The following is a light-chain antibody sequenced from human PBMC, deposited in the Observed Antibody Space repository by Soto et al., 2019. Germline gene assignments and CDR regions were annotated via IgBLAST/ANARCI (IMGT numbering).Light chain of an antibody. CDR1: QTVTSN. Sequence: EIVMTQSPVTLSVSPGETANLSCRASQTVTSNLAWYQQKPGRSPRLLLSGASTRATGIPARFSGSGSGTEFTLSISRMQSEDLAVYYCQQYNDWPRTFGQGTEVEI. V-gene: IGKV3-15*01. CDR2: GAS. J-gene: IGKJ1*01. CDR3: QQYNDWPRT.